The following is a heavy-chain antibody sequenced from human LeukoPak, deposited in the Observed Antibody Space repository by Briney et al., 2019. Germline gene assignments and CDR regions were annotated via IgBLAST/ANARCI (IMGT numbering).Heavy chain of an antibody. Sequence: GRSLRLSCAASGFTFSNYGMHWVRQPPDKGLEWVAVIWYDGSDKYYTESVKGRFTISRDNPKNTLYLQMNSLRAEDTAVYYCAKYYSFDNWGQGTLVTVSS. CDR2: IWYDGSDK. CDR3: AKYYSFDN. D-gene: IGHD2/OR15-2a*01. CDR1: GFTFSNYG. V-gene: IGHV3-33*06. J-gene: IGHJ4*02.